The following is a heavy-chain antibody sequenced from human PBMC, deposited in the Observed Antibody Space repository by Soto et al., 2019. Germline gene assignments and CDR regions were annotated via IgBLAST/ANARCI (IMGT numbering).Heavy chain of an antibody. V-gene: IGHV1-69*01. Sequence: QVQLVQSGAEVKKPGSSVKVSCKASGDTLSHYGVSWLRQVPGKGLEWMGGTTATHGTRDYAQKFQGRMTITSDESTSTSYMELNSLTSDDTAVYYCAAGDSSDTGDHWGQGTLVTVSS. CDR1: GDTLSHYG. CDR2: TTATHGTR. J-gene: IGHJ4*02. D-gene: IGHD5-18*01. CDR3: AAGDSSDTGDH.